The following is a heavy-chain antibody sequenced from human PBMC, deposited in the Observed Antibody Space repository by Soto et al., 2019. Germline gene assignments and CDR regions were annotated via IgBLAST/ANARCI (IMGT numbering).Heavy chain of an antibody. D-gene: IGHD3-22*01. CDR2: INPSRDST. CDR1: GYSFTYYY. CDR3: ARSPYSSGSYYPIDY. V-gene: IGHV1-46*01. Sequence: VASVKVSCKASGYSFTYYYLHWVRQAPGQGLEWMGVINPSRDSTTFAQKFQDRVTMTRDTSTSTVYMELSSLRSEDTAMYYCARSPYSSGSYYPIDYWGQGTLVTVSS. J-gene: IGHJ4*02.